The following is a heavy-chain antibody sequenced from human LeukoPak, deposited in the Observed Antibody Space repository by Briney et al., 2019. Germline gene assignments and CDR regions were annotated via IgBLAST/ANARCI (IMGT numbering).Heavy chain of an antibody. J-gene: IGHJ4*02. CDR1: GFTFSSYA. D-gene: IGHD1-7*01. Sequence: GGSLRLSCAASGFTFSSYAMSWVRQAPGKGLEWVSYISSSSSTIYYADSVKGRFTISRDNAKNSLYLQMNSLRAEDTAVYYCARDGNYPLDYWGQGTLVTVSS. CDR2: ISSSSSTI. V-gene: IGHV3-48*01. CDR3: ARDGNYPLDY.